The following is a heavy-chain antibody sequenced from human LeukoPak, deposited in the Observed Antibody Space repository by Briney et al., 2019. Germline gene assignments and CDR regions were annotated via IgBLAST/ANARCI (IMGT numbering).Heavy chain of an antibody. V-gene: IGHV4-59*11. CDR1: GGSISSHY. J-gene: IGHJ4*02. CDR3: ARGGSVVENYFDY. CDR2: IYYSGST. D-gene: IGHD2-15*01. Sequence: EASETLSLTCTVSGGSISSHYWSWIRQPPGKGLEWIGYIYYSGSTNYNPSLKSRVTISVDTSKNQFSLKLSSVTAADTAVYYCARGGSVVENYFDYWGQGTLVTVSS.